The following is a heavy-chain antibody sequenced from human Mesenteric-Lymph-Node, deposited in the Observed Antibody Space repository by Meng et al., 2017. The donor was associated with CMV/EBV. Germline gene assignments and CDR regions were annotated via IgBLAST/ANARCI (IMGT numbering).Heavy chain of an antibody. CDR3: ARQSGWYSFDY. V-gene: IGHV4-4*02. J-gene: IGHJ4*02. D-gene: IGHD6-19*01. Sequence: GSLRLSCAVSGVSISSHKWWSWVRQSPGKGLEWIGEIFNAESTNYNPSLKSRVIISVDKSKNQFSLNLNSVTAADTAVYYCARQSGWYSFDYWDQGTLVTVSS. CDR1: GVSISSHKW. CDR2: IFNAEST.